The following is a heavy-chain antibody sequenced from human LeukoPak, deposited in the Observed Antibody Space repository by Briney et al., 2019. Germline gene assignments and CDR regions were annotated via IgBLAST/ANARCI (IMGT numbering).Heavy chain of an antibody. CDR3: AKNPYDYVWGSYRSLFDY. J-gene: IGHJ4*02. V-gene: IGHV3-23*01. Sequence: GGSLRLSCAASGFTFSSYAMSWVRQAPGKGLEWVSAISGSGGSTYYADSVKGRFTISRGNSKNTLYLRMNSLRAEDTAVYYCAKNPYDYVWGSYRSLFDYWGQGTLVTVSS. CDR1: GFTFSSYA. D-gene: IGHD3-16*02. CDR2: ISGSGGST.